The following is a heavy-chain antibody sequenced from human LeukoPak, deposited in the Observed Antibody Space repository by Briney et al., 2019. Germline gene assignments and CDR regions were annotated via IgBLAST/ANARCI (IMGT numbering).Heavy chain of an antibody. V-gene: IGHV4-34*01. CDR1: GGSFSGYY. CDR2: INHSGST. J-gene: IGHJ4*02. D-gene: IGHD6-13*01. Sequence: SETLSLTCAVYGGSFSGYYWSWIRQPPGKGLEWIGEINHSGSTNYNPSLKSRVTISVDKSKNQFSLKLSSVTAADTAVYYCARVAAAGTRNFDYWGQGTLVTVSS. CDR3: ARVAAAGTRNFDY.